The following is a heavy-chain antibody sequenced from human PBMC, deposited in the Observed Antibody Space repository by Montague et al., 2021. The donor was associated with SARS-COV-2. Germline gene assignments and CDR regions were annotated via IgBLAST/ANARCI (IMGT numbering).Heavy chain of an antibody. Sequence: SETLSLTCTVTGGSISSSGYYWGWIRQPPGKGLEWIGSIYYSGNTYYSPSLQSRVTISVDTSKNQFSLRLNSMTAADTAVYYCARLPPYRFNSNVNYYNAVYLWGQGTMVTVSS. D-gene: IGHD3-22*01. CDR3: ARLPPYRFNSNVNYYNAVYL. CDR1: GGSISSSGYY. V-gene: IGHV4-39*01. J-gene: IGHJ3*01. CDR2: IYYSGNT.